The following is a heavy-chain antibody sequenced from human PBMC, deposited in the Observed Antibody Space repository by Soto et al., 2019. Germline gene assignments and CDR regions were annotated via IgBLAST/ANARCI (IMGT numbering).Heavy chain of an antibody. D-gene: IGHD6-19*01. CDR1: GYSFTSYW. V-gene: IGHV5-51*01. CDR2: IYPGDSDT. CDR3: ARTYAVAGPLNYFDY. Sequence: PGESLTISCKGSGYSFTSYWIGWVRQMPGKGLEWMGIIYPGDSDTRYSPSFQGQVTISADKSISTAYLQWSSLKASDTAMYYCARTYAVAGPLNYFDYWGQGTLVTVSS. J-gene: IGHJ4*02.